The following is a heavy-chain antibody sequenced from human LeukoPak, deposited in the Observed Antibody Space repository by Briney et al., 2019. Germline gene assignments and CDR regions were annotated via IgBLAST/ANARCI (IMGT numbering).Heavy chain of an antibody. CDR2: IYYSGST. J-gene: IGHJ4*02. CDR1: GGSISSSSYY. D-gene: IGHD1-26*01. V-gene: IGHV4-39*01. Sequence: SETLSLTCTVSGGSISSSSYYWGWIRQPPGKGLEWIGSIYYSGSTYYNPSLKSRVTISVDTSKNQFSLKLSSVTAADTAVYYCARTSGSLIDYWGQGTLVTVSS. CDR3: ARTSGSLIDY.